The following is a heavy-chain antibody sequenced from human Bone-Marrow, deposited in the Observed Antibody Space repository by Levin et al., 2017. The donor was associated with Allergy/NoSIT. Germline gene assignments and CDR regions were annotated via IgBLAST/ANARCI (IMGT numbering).Heavy chain of an antibody. Sequence: GGSLRLSCAASGFTFSSYSMNWVRQAPGKGLEWVSYISSSSSTIYYADSVKGRFTISRDNAKNSLYQQMNSLRAEDTAVYYCARLYHCSSTSCYVRYYYYYMDVWGKGTTVTVSS. V-gene: IGHV3-48*01. CDR1: GFTFSSYS. D-gene: IGHD2-2*01. CDR2: ISSSSSTI. J-gene: IGHJ6*03. CDR3: ARLYHCSSTSCYVRYYYYYMDV.